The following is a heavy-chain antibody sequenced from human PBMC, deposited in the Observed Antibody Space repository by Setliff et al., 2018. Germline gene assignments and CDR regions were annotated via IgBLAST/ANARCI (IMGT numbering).Heavy chain of an antibody. J-gene: IGHJ6*03. D-gene: IGHD3-16*01. CDR2: IYYSGST. Sequence: PSETLSLTCAASGGSFSDSYWTWIRQPPGKGLEWIGYIYYSGSTYYNPSLKSRVTISVDTSKHQFSLKLSSVTAADTAVYYCARTPFGGVRRTEYMDVWGKGTTVTVSS. CDR1: GGSFSDSY. V-gene: IGHV4-59*06. CDR3: ARTPFGGVRRTEYMDV.